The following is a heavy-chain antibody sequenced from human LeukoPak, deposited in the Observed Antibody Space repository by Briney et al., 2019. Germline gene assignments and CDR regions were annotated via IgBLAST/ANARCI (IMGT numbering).Heavy chain of an antibody. CDR3: ARPAYYYDSTILN. Sequence: SETLSLTCTVSGYSISSGHYWGWIRQPPGKGLEWIGSMYHSGSTYYNPSLKSRVTVSVDTSKNQFSLKLSSVTAADTAVYYCARPAYYYDSTILNWGQGTLVTVSS. J-gene: IGHJ4*02. V-gene: IGHV4-38-2*02. CDR1: GYSISSGHY. CDR2: MYHSGST. D-gene: IGHD3-22*01.